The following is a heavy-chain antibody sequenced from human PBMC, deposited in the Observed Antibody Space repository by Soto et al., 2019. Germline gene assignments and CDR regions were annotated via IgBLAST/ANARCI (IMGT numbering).Heavy chain of an antibody. CDR2: IYYSGST. J-gene: IGHJ5*02. D-gene: IGHD3-10*01. CDR3: ARDGLLWFGELSGWFDP. Sequence: QVQLQESGPGLVKPSQTLSLTCTVSGGSISSGDYYWSWIRQPPGKGLEWIGYIYYSGSTYYNPSLKSRVTISVDTSKNQFSLKLSSVTAADTAVYYCARDGLLWFGELSGWFDPWGQGTLVIVSS. V-gene: IGHV4-30-4*01. CDR1: GGSISSGDYY.